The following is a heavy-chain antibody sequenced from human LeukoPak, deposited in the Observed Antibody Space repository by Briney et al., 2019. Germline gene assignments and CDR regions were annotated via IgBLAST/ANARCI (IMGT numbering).Heavy chain of an antibody. CDR3: GREWAVDF. J-gene: IGHJ4*02. Sequence: PGGSLRLSCAASGFTLSEHWMTWVRQAPGKGLECVAIIKQDGSEKYYVNSVKGRFTISRDNAKNSLYLQMNSLRVEDTAVYYCGREWAVDFWGQGTLVTVSS. CDR1: GFTLSEHW. CDR2: IKQDGSEK. V-gene: IGHV3-7*01.